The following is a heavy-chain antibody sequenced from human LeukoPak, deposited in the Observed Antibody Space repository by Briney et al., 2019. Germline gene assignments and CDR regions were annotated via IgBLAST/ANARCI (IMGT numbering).Heavy chain of an antibody. V-gene: IGHV3-66*02. J-gene: IGHJ6*03. Sequence: GGSLRLSCAASGFTVSSNYMSWVRQAPGKGLEWVSVIYSGGSIYYADSVKGRFTISRDNSKNTLYLQMNSLRAEDTAVYYCAREYYYGPGYYYYMDVWGKGTTVTVSS. D-gene: IGHD3-10*01. CDR3: AREYYYGPGYYYYMDV. CDR2: IYSGGSI. CDR1: GFTVSSNY.